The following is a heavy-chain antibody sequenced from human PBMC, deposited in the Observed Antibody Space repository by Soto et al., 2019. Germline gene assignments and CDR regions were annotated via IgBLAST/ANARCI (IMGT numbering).Heavy chain of an antibody. Sequence: EVQLLESGGGSVQPGGALKLSCGVSGFSIPDYVVTWVRQPPGKGLEWVSGFTGGHGKTFYADSVRGRFTLSREDSRNAVYLQMDSLRVEDTAVYYCTRWNGFGDSWGQGTLVTVAS. CDR1: GFSIPDYV. D-gene: IGHD1-1*01. CDR3: TRWNGFGDS. V-gene: IGHV3-23*01. J-gene: IGHJ4*02. CDR2: FTGGHGKT.